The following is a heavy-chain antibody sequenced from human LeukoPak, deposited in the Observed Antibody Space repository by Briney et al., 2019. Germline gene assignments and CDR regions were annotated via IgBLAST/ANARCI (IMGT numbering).Heavy chain of an antibody. D-gene: IGHD4-17*01. CDR2: INPSGGST. J-gene: IGHJ5*02. V-gene: IGHV1-46*01. CDR1: GYTFTSYY. Sequence: ASVKVSCKASGYTFTSYYMHWVRQAPGQGLEWMGIINPSGGSTSYAQKFQGRVTMTRDTSISTAYMELSRLRSDDTAVYYCARDLLVRPTVFDPWGQGTLVTVSS. CDR3: ARDLLVRPTVFDP.